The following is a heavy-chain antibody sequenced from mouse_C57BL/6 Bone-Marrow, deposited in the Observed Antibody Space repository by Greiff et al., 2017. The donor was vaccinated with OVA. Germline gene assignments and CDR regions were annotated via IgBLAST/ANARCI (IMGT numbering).Heavy chain of an antibody. V-gene: IGHV1-22*01. J-gene: IGHJ1*03. D-gene: IGHD1-1*01. CDR1: GYTFTDYN. CDR2: INPNNGGT. CDR3: AREGYYGWYFDV. Sequence: EVMLVESGPELVKPGASVKMSCKASGYTFTDYNMHWVKQSHGKSLEWIGYINPNNGGTSYNQKFKGKATLTVNKSSSTAYMELRSLTSEDSAVYYCAREGYYGWYFDVWGTGTTVTVSS.